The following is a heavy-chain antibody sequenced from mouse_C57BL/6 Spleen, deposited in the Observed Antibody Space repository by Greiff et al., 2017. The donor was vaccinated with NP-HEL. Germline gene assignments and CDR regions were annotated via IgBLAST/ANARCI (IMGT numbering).Heavy chain of an antibody. CDR2: INPSNGGT. CDR1: GYTFTSYW. J-gene: IGHJ4*01. D-gene: IGHD2-5*01. Sequence: VQLKQSGTELVKPGASVKLSCKASGYTFTSYWMHWVKQRPGQGLEWIGNINPSNGGTNYNEKFKSKATLTVDKSSSTAYMQLSSLTAEDSAVYYGAGAGDSNNPYAMDYWGQGTSVTVSS. CDR3: AGAGDSNNPYAMDY. V-gene: IGHV1-53*01.